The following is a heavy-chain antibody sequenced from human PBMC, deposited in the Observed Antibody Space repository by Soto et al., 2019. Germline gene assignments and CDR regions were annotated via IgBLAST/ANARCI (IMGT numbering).Heavy chain of an antibody. D-gene: IGHD6-25*01. CDR1: GYTFSTYY. CDR3: ARDDAISGRARAFEG. Sequence: QVRLVQSGTVVTEPGASVKVSCKASGYTFSTYYISWVRQAPRQGLQWLGWIRGFNGNTFSPQEVQDRVVMTMDTSTTTASMELTSLRDADTAVYYCARDDAISGRARAFEGWGQWTLVIVSS. V-gene: IGHV1-18*01. J-gene: IGHJ3*01. CDR2: IRGFNGNT.